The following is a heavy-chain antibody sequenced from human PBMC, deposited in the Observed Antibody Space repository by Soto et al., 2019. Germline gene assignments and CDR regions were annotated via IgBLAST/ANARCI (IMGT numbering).Heavy chain of an antibody. CDR3: AGGSTTFRGMDV. Sequence: QVQLVESGGGLVQPGGSLRLSCAASGFSFSDYYMKWIRQAPGKGLEWVSYLSSSGGTIYHADSVKGRFTIARDNTKNPLYLQMNSLRAEDTAVYYCAGGSTTFRGMDVWGQGTTVIVSS. V-gene: IGHV3-11*01. CDR2: LSSSGGTI. J-gene: IGHJ6*02. D-gene: IGHD1-7*01. CDR1: GFSFSDYY.